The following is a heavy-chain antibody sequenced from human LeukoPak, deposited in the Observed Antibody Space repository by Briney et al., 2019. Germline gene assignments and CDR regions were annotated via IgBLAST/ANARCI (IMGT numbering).Heavy chain of an antibody. CDR3: ARASQYYDFWSGYYTSWFDP. V-gene: IGHV4-61*08. Sequence: SETLSLTCTVSGGSISSGGYYWSWIRQPPGKGLEWIGYIYYSGSTNYNPSLKSRVTISVDTSKNQFSLKLSSVTAADTAVYYCARASQYYDFWSGYYTSWFDPWGQGTLVTVSS. J-gene: IGHJ5*02. D-gene: IGHD3-3*01. CDR1: GGSISSGGYY. CDR2: IYYSGST.